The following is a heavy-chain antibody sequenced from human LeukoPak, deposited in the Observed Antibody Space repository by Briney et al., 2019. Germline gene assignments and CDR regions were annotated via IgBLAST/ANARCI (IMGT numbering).Heavy chain of an antibody. D-gene: IGHD1-26*01. CDR3: ARVRSGSYFDY. CDR1: GFTFSDYA. Sequence: PGGSLRLSCAASGFTFSDYAMQWVRQAPGKGLEYVSAISSNGGSTYHASSVRGRFTIFRDNSKNTLYLQMGSLRAEDTAVYYCARVRSGSYFDYWGQGTLVTVSS. V-gene: IGHV3-64*01. J-gene: IGHJ4*02. CDR2: ISSNGGST.